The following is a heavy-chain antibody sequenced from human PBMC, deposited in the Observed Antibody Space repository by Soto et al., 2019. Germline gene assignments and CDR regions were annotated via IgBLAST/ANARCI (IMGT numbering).Heavy chain of an antibody. D-gene: IGHD3-3*01. CDR1: GGSISSGDYY. V-gene: IGHV4-30-4*01. J-gene: IGHJ6*02. CDR2: IYYSGST. Sequence: SETLSLTCTVSGGSISSGDYYWSWIRQPPRKGLEWIGYIYYSGSTYYNPSLKSRVTISVDTSKNQFSLKLSSVTAADTAVYYCARDRDDFWSGDYYGMEVWGQGTTGTVS. CDR3: ARDRDDFWSGDYYGMEV.